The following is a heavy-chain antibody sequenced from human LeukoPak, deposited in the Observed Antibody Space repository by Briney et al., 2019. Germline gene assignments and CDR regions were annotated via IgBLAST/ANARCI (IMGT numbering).Heavy chain of an antibody. V-gene: IGHV4-61*01. J-gene: IGHJ4*02. CDR3: ARGGTTVTTGDDY. CDR2: IYYSGST. D-gene: IGHD4-17*01. CDR1: GGSVSSGSYY. Sequence: SETLSLTCTVSGGSVSSGSYYWSWIRQPPGRGLEWIGYIYYSGSTNYNPSLKSRVTISVDASKNQFSLKLSSVTAADTAVYYCARGGTTVTTGDDYWGQGTLVTVSS.